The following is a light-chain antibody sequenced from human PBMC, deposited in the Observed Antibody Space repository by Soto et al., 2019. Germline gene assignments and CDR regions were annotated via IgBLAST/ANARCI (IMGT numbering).Light chain of an antibody. J-gene: IGKJ4*01. CDR1: QSVSSN. CDR2: GAS. CDR3: QQYNNWPPPLT. Sequence: EIVMTQSPATLSVSPGERATLSCRASQSVSSNLAWYQQKPGQAPRLLIYGASIRATGIPARFSGSGSGTEFTLTISSLQSEDFAVYNCQQYNNWPPPLTFGGGTKVEIK. V-gene: IGKV3D-15*01.